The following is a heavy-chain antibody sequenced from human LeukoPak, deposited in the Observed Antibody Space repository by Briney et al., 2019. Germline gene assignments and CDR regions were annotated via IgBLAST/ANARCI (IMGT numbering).Heavy chain of an antibody. V-gene: IGHV4-59*08. CDR1: GGSISSYY. J-gene: IGHJ4*02. D-gene: IGHD1-26*01. Sequence: SETLSLTCTVSGGSISSYYWSWIRQPPGKGLEWIGYIYYSGSTNYNPSLKSRVTISVDTSKNQFSLKLSSVTAADTAVYYCARYLIVGATGGDFDFWGQGTLVTVSS. CDR2: IYYSGST. CDR3: ARYLIVGATGGDFDF.